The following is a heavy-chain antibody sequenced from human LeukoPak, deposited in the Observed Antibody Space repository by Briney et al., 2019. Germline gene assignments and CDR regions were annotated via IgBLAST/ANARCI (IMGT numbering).Heavy chain of an antibody. CDR1: GFIFNNFG. Sequence: GGSLRLSCTASGFIFNNFGLMWVRQAPGKGLEWVSAISNDGGGTTYADFVKGRFTISRDNSKNTLFLKMNSLRAEDTALYYCAKGSSGYFADLWGQGTLVTVSS. J-gene: IGHJ5*02. CDR3: AKGSSGYFADL. V-gene: IGHV3-23*01. D-gene: IGHD3-22*01. CDR2: ISNDGGGT.